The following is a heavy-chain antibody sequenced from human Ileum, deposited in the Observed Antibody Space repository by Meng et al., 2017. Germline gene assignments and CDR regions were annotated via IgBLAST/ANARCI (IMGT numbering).Heavy chain of an antibody. Sequence: VEVQDPGPGRVKSSGTLSLTCAGSGDSISSGGGWSWVRQSPGKGLEWIGQIYQSGSTNYNPSLKSRVTISIDRSENQLSLKLSSVTAADTAVYYCARHIVGPTPGMEYWGQGTLVTVSS. CDR2: IYQSGST. CDR1: GDSISSGGG. D-gene: IGHD1-26*01. J-gene: IGHJ4*02. CDR3: ARHIVGPTPGMEY. V-gene: IGHV4-4*02.